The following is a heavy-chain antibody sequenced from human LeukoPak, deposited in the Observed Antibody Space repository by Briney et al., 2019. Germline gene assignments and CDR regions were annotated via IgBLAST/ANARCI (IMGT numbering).Heavy chain of an antibody. J-gene: IGHJ4*02. CDR3: ARSNCSSTSCYDRFDY. Sequence: GSSVKVSCKASGGTFSSYAISWVRQAPGQGLEWMGGIIPIFGTANYAQKFQGRVTITTDESTSTAYMELSSLRSEDTAVYYCARSNCSSTSCYDRFDYWGQGTLVTVSS. CDR1: GGTFSSYA. CDR2: IIPIFGTA. D-gene: IGHD2-2*01. V-gene: IGHV1-69*05.